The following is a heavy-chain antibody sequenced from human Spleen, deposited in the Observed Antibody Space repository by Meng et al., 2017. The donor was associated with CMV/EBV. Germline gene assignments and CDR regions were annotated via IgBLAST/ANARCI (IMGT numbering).Heavy chain of an antibody. CDR3: VRGWYNSIL. CDR2: ISSNGGSA. Sequence: LRLSCAASGFTFSSYGMHWVRQAPGKGLEYVSAISSNGGSAYYADSVKGRFTISRDNSKNTLYLQLGSLRAEDMAVYYCVRGWYNSILWGQGTLVTVSS. D-gene: IGHD6-13*01. J-gene: IGHJ4*02. V-gene: IGHV3-64*02. CDR1: GFTFSSYG.